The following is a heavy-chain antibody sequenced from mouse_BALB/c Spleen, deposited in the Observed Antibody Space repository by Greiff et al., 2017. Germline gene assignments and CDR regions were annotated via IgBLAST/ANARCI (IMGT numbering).Heavy chain of an antibody. CDR2: IDPANGNT. Sequence: EVQLQQSGAELVKPGASVKLSCTASGFNIKDTYMHWVKQRPEQGLEWIGRIDPANGNTKYDPKFQGKATITADTSSNTAYLQLSSLTSEDTAVYYCARGYYGNYVDFDYWGQGTTLTVSS. V-gene: IGHV14-3*02. CDR1: GFNIKDTY. J-gene: IGHJ2*01. D-gene: IGHD2-1*01. CDR3: ARGYYGNYVDFDY.